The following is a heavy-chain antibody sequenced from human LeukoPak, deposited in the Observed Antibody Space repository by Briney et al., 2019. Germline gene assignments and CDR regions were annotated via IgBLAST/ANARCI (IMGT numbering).Heavy chain of an antibody. CDR2: IYHSGST. V-gene: IGHV4-4*02. CDR1: GGSISSSNW. CDR3: ARVHSGSYYWFDP. Sequence: SETLSLTCAVSGGSISSSNWWSWVRQLPGKGLEWIGEIYHSGSTNYNPSLKSRVTISVDKSKNQFSLKLSSVTADDTAVYYCARVHSGSYYWFDPWGQGTLVTVSS. J-gene: IGHJ5*02. D-gene: IGHD1-26*01.